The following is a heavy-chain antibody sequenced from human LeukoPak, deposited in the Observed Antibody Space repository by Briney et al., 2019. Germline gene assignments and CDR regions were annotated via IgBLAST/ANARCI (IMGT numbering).Heavy chain of an antibody. Sequence: PGGSLRLSCAASGFTFSSYSMNWVRQAPGKGLEWVANIKQDGSEKFYVDSVKGRFTISRDNAKNSLYLQMNSLRAQDTAVYYCARDLDGGSSRKTGAFDIWGQGTMVTASS. J-gene: IGHJ3*02. CDR3: ARDLDGGSSRKTGAFDI. CDR1: GFTFSSYS. V-gene: IGHV3-7*01. CDR2: IKQDGSEK. D-gene: IGHD2-2*01.